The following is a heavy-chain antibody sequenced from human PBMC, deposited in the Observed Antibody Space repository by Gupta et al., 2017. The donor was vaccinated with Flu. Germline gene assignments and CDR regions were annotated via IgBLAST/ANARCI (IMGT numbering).Heavy chain of an antibody. CDR3: ASPPGLVLDV. Sequence: GLPVSNYWMSWVRQAPGKGLEWVANINQDGSEKYYVDSVKGRFTISRDNAKNSLYLQMSSLRAEDTAVYYCASPPGLVLDVWGQGTTVTVSS. D-gene: IGHD4-17*01. CDR2: INQDGSEK. J-gene: IGHJ6*02. CDR1: GLPVSNYW. V-gene: IGHV3-7*01.